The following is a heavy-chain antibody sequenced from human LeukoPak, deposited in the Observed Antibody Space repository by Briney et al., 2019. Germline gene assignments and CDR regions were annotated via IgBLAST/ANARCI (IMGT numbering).Heavy chain of an antibody. CDR1: GFTFSSYA. J-gene: IGHJ3*02. V-gene: IGHV3-53*01. CDR2: IYSGGST. Sequence: AGGSLRLSCAASGFTFSSYAMSWVRQAPGKGLEWVSVIYSGGSTYYSDSVKGRFSISRDNSKNTLYLQMNSLRAEDTAVYYCARYIVGATHASDIWGQGTMVTVSS. D-gene: IGHD1-26*01. CDR3: ARYIVGATHASDI.